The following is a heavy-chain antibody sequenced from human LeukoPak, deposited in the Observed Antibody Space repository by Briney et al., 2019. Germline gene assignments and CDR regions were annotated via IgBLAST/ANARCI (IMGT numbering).Heavy chain of an antibody. V-gene: IGHV4-59*01. CDR3: ARGIESYGDYGY. CDR1: GGSFSGSY. Sequence: SETLYLTCTVSGGSFSGSYWSWIRQPPGKGLEWIAYMYNSGSTNYNPSLKSRVTISIDTSKNQFSLKLSSLTAADTASYYCARGIESYGDYGYWGQGILVTVSS. J-gene: IGHJ4*02. CDR2: MYNSGST. D-gene: IGHD4-17*01.